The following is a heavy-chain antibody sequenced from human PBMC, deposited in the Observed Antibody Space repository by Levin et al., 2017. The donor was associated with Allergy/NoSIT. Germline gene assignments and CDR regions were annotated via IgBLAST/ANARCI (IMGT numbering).Heavy chain of an antibody. Sequence: PGESLKISCAASRFTFSSYWLHWVRQAPGKGLVWVSRINSDGSSTAYADSVKGRFTISRDNAKNTLYLQMNSLRADDTAVYYCAGESRSAFDIWGQGTMVTVSS. CDR2: INSDGSST. CDR3: AGESRSAFDI. CDR1: RFTFSSYW. V-gene: IGHV3-74*01. D-gene: IGHD6-13*01. J-gene: IGHJ3*02.